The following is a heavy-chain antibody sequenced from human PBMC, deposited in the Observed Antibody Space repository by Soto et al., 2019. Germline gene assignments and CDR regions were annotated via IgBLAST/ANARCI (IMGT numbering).Heavy chain of an antibody. V-gene: IGHV4-34*01. J-gene: IGHJ4*02. Sequence: SETLSLTCAVYGGSFSGYYWSWIRQPPGKGLEWIEEINHSGSTNYNPSLKSRVTISVDTSKNQFSLKLSSVTAADTAVYYCARGRRGTYYDFWSGPNVVYFDYWGQGTLVTVSS. CDR2: INHSGST. CDR3: ARGRRGTYYDFWSGPNVVYFDY. D-gene: IGHD3-3*01. CDR1: GGSFSGYY.